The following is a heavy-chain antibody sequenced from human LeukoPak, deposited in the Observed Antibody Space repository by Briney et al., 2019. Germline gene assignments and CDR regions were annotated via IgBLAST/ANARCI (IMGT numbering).Heavy chain of an antibody. J-gene: IGHJ3*02. CDR2: FDPEDGET. CDR3: ATLYCSGGSCGAFDI. V-gene: IGHV1-24*01. D-gene: IGHD2-15*01. Sequence: ASVKVSCKVSGYTLTELSMHWVRQAPGKGLEWMGGFDPEDGETIYAQKFQGRVTMTEDTSTDTAYMELSSLRSEDTAVYYCATLYCSGGSCGAFDIWGQGTMVTVSS. CDR1: GYTLTELS.